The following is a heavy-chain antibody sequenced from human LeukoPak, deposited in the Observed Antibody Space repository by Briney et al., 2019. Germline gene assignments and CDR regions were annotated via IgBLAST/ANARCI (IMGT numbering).Heavy chain of an antibody. J-gene: IGHJ6*03. CDR1: GGSISSGSYY. CDR3: ARVVTATPFYYYYYMDV. D-gene: IGHD2-21*02. CDR2: IYTSGST. Sequence: KSSETLSLTCTVSGGSISSGSYYWSWIRQPAVKGLEWIGRIYTSGSTNYNPSLKSRVTISVDTSKNQFSLKLSSVTAADTAVYYCARVVTATPFYYYYYMDVWGKGTTVTISS. V-gene: IGHV4-61*02.